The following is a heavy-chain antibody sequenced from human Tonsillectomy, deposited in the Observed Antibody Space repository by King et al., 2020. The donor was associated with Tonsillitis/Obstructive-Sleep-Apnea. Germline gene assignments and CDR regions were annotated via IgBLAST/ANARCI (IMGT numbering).Heavy chain of an antibody. D-gene: IGHD3-16*02. V-gene: IGHV5-10-1*03. J-gene: IGHJ6*02. CDR3: AKTGDYVGGTYRPTGYYGLDV. CDR1: GYSFNTYW. Sequence: VQLVQSGAEVKKPGESLRISCTGSGYSFNTYWINWVRQMPGKGLEWMGRIDPSDSYINYSPSFQGDVIISADKSISTAYLQWNGLKASDTAMYYCAKTGDYVGGTYRPTGYYGLDVWGQGTTVTVSS. CDR2: IDPSDSYI.